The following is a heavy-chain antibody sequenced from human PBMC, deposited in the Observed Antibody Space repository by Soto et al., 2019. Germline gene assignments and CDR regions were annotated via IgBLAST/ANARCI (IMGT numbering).Heavy chain of an antibody. CDR3: ARTFGGDGSGDGCPSRYRQFDQ. CDR2: IKQDESEK. D-gene: IGHD6-25*01. J-gene: IGHJ4*02. V-gene: IGHV3-7*05. CDR1: GFPFSLRW. Sequence: EVQLVESGGGLVQPGGSLSLSCAASGFPFSLRWMTWVRQAPGKGLEWVAHIKQDESEKDYLDSVRGRFTISRDNAKNSLYLQMNSLRVEDTALYYCARTFGGDGSGDGCPSRYRQFDQWGQGTLVTVSS.